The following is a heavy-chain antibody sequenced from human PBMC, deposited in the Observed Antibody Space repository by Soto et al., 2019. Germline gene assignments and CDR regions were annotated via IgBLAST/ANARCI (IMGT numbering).Heavy chain of an antibody. D-gene: IGHD5-18*01. CDR2: IYYSGST. CDR3: ARHRYSYGVYYFDY. J-gene: IGHJ4*02. CDR1: GGSISSGGYF. Sequence: SETLSLTCAVSGGSISSGGYFWSWIRQPPGEGLEWIGYIYYSGSTNYNPSLKSRVTISVDTSKNQFSLKLTSVTAADTALYYCARHRYSYGVYYFDYWGQGTLVTVSS. V-gene: IGHV4-61*08.